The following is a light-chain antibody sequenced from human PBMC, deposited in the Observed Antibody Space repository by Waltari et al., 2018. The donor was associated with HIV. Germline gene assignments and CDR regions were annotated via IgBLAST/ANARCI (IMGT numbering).Light chain of an antibody. Sequence: QAGLTQPPSVSTDLRQTATLTCTGNINNVGYQGAAWLQQHQGHPPKLLSSRNNNRPSGISERFSASRSGNTASLTITGLQPEDEADYYCSAWDSSLSAWVFGGGTKLTVL. CDR1: INNVGYQG. J-gene: IGLJ3*02. CDR2: RNN. V-gene: IGLV10-54*01. CDR3: SAWDSSLSAWV.